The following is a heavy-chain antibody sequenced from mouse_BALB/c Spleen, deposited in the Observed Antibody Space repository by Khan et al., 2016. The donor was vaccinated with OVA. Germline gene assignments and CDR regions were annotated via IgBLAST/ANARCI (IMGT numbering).Heavy chain of an antibody. CDR2: INTYTGEP. V-gene: IGHV9-3-1*01. J-gene: IGHJ4*01. Sequence: QIQLVQSGPELTKPGETVKISCKASGHTFTNFGMNWVKQAPGKGLKWMGWINTYTGEPTYADDFNGRFAFSLEASASTAYLQINNLTNEDTATYYCARSPDFSDAMNYWGQGTSVTVSS. CDR3: ARSPDFSDAMNY. CDR1: GHTFTNFG.